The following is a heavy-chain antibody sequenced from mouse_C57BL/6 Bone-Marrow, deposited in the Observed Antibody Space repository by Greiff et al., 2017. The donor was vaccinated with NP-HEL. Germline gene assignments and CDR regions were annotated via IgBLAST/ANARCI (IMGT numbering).Heavy chain of an antibody. CDR3: TREDGSIYSNYAMDY. J-gene: IGHJ4*01. D-gene: IGHD2-5*01. V-gene: IGHV5-9-1*02. Sequence: DVHLVESGEGLVKPGGSLKLSCAASGFTFSSYAMSWVRQTPEKRLEWVAYISSGSDYIYYADTVKGRFTISRDNARNTLYLQMSSLKSEDTAMYYCTREDGSIYSNYAMDYWGQGTSVTVSS. CDR2: ISSGSDYI. CDR1: GFTFSSYA.